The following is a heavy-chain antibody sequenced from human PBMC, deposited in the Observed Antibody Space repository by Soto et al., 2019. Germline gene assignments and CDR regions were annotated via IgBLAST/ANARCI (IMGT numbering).Heavy chain of an antibody. Sequence: GGSLRLSCAASGFIFKNYAMRWVRQAPGKGLEWVSDISGSGGTTYYADSVEGRFTISRDNSKNTLYLLMNSLRVEDTAVYYCARLWFGELLYNLLDYWGQGTLVTVSS. D-gene: IGHD3-10*01. CDR2: ISGSGGTT. J-gene: IGHJ4*02. CDR1: GFIFKNYA. V-gene: IGHV3-23*01. CDR3: ARLWFGELLYNLLDY.